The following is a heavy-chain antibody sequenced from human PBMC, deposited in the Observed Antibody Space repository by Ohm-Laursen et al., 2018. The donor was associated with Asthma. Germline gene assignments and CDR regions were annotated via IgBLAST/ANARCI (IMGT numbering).Heavy chain of an antibody. V-gene: IGHV3-48*02. D-gene: IGHD7-27*01. CDR3: ARAWGGFDY. Sequence: SLRLSCAAAGFTFSSHGMHWVRQAPGKGLEWVSYISSSGSTIYYADSVRGRFTISRDNAKNSLYLHMNSLRDEDTAVYYCARAWGGFDYWGQGTLVTASS. J-gene: IGHJ4*02. CDR1: GFTFSSHG. CDR2: ISSSGSTI.